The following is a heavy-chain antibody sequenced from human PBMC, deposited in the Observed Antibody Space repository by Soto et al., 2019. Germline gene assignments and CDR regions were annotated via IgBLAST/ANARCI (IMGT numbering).Heavy chain of an antibody. CDR1: DFGFSSYW. V-gene: IGHV3-30*03. CDR2: SSYDGRET. D-gene: IGHD3-10*01. Sequence: GSPKPFRSGPDFGFSSYWIHWVRPGPGKGLEWVAASSYDGRETFYADSAKGRFTVPKEMSKNTAFLQMNALRHEDTAVYFCARDSGWPILNFDNWGQGTPVTVSS. J-gene: IGHJ4*02. CDR3: ARDSGWPILNFDN.